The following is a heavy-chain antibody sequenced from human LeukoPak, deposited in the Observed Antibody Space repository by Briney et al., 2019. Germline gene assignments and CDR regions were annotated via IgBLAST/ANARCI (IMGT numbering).Heavy chain of an antibody. CDR3: ARGSAISVRTHDS. CDR1: GDSVSSNSAA. J-gene: IGHJ5*01. Sequence: SQTLSLTCAISGDSVSSNSAAWNWIRQSPSRGLEWLGRTYYRSKWSNDYAVSVISRITINPDTSKNQFSLQLNSVTPEDTAVYYCARGSAISVRTHDSWGQGTLVTVSS. V-gene: IGHV6-1*01. D-gene: IGHD2-21*01. CDR2: TYYRSKWSN.